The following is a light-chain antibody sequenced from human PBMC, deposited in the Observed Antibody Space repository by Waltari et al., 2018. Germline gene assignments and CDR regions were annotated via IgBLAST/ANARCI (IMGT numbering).Light chain of an antibody. CDR3: QSYDSSLSDSRV. Sequence: QSVLTQPPSVSGAPGQPGPLSCTGSTSNIGAGYDVHWSQQLPGTAPKLLMYANSPRPAGVPDRFSGSKNATSASLAITGLQAEDEADYYCQSYDSSLSDSRVFGGGTKLTVL. CDR1: TSNIGAGYD. J-gene: IGLJ3*02. CDR2: ANS. V-gene: IGLV1-40*01.